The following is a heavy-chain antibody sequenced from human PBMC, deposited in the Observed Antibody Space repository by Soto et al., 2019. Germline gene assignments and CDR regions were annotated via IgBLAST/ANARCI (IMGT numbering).Heavy chain of an antibody. V-gene: IGHV3-23*01. J-gene: IGHJ6*02. CDR3: ARPTVPTDYYYYYGMDV. D-gene: IGHD4-17*01. CDR2: ISGSGGST. CDR1: GFTFSSYA. Sequence: EVRLLESGGGLVQPGGSLRLSCAASGFTFSSYAMSWVRQAPGKGLEWVSAISGSGGSTYYADSVKGRFTISSDNSKNTLYLQITSLRAEDTAVYYCARPTVPTDYYYYYGMDVWGQGTTVTVSS.